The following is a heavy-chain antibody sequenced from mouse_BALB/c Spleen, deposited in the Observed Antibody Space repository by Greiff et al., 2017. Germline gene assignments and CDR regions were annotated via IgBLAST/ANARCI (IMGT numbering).Heavy chain of an antibody. V-gene: IGHV1S81*02. CDR1: GYTFSSYY. J-gene: IGHJ4*01. CDR2: INPSNGGT. Sequence: VQLQQSGAELVKPGASVTLSCRPSGYTFSSYYMYGVKQRPGQGLEWIGEINPSNGGTNFNEKFKSKATLTVDKSSSTAYMQLSSLTSEDSAVYYCTRSHWGYAMDYWGQGTSVTVSS. CDR3: TRSHWGYAMDY.